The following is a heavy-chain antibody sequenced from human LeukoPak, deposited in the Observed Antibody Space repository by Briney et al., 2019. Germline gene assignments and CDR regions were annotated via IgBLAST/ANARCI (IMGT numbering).Heavy chain of an antibody. CDR3: ARVRIAAAGLYFDY. CDR2: IYYSGGT. CDR1: GGSVSSGSYY. D-gene: IGHD6-13*01. J-gene: IGHJ4*02. V-gene: IGHV4-61*01. Sequence: SETLSLTCTVSGGSVSSGSYYWSWIRQPPGKGLEWIGYIYYSGGTNYNPSLKSRVTISVDTSKNQFSLKLSSVTAADTAVYYCARVRIAAAGLYFDYWGQGTLVTVSS.